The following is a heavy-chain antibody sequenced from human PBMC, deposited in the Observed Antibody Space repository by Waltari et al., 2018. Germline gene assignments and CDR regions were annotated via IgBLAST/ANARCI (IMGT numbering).Heavy chain of an antibody. J-gene: IGHJ5*02. Sequence: QVQLQQWGAGLLKPSETLSLTCAVYGGSFSGYYWSWIRQPPGKGLEWIGEINHSGSTNYTPSRKSRVTISVDTSKNQFSLKLSSVTAADTAVYYCVRSVYSSSSGGGGFDPWGQGTLVTVSS. CDR1: GGSFSGYY. D-gene: IGHD6-6*01. CDR3: VRSVYSSSSGGGGFDP. V-gene: IGHV4-34*01. CDR2: INHSGST.